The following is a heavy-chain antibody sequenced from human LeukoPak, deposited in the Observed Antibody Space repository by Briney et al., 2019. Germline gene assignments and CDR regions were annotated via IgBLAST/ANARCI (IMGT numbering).Heavy chain of an antibody. V-gene: IGHV1-69*05. CDR1: GGTFSSYA. J-gene: IGHJ1*01. CDR3: ARAADYYDSSGYPEYFQH. Sequence: SVKVSCKASGGTFSSYAISWVRQAPGQGLEWMGGIIPIFGTANYAQKFQGRVTITTDESTSTAYMELSSPRSEDTAVYYCARAADYYDSSGYPEYFQHWGQGTLVTVSS. D-gene: IGHD3-22*01. CDR2: IIPIFGTA.